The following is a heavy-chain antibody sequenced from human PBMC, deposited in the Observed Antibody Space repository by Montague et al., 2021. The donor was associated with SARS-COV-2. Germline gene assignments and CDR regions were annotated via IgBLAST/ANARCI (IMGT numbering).Heavy chain of an antibody. CDR2: IYYSGST. J-gene: IGHJ4*02. V-gene: IGHV4-59*08. CDR3: ARRAWLRGNVDY. Sequence: SETLSLTCTVSGGSISSYYWSWIRQPPGKGLEWIGYIYYSGSTNYNPSLKSRVTISVDTSKNQFSLKLSSVTAADTAVYYCARRAWLRGNVDYWGQGTLVTVSS. D-gene: IGHD5-12*01. CDR1: GGSISSYY.